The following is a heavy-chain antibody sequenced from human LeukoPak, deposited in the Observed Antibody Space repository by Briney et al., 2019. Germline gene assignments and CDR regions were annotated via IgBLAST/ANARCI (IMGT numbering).Heavy chain of an antibody. Sequence: PGGSLRLSCAASGFTFSSYSMNWVRQAPGKGLEWVSSISSSSSYVYYADSVKGRFTISRDNAKNSLYLQMNSLRAEDTAVYYCARDRGSGLDYWGQGTLVTVSS. J-gene: IGHJ4*02. CDR1: GFTFSSYS. CDR3: ARDRGSGLDY. V-gene: IGHV3-21*01. CDR2: ISSSSSYV. D-gene: IGHD2-15*01.